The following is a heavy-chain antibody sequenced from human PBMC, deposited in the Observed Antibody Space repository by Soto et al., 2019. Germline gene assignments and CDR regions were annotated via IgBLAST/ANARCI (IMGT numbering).Heavy chain of an antibody. CDR1: GGTFSSFG. CDR3: ARDRSMDGYISRSFDY. CDR2: IIPLYGTA. J-gene: IGHJ4*02. D-gene: IGHD5-12*01. Sequence: QVQLVQSGAEVKKPGSSVKVSCKASGGTFSSFGFNWVRQAPGQGLEWMGGIIPLYGTANHAQRFQGRVTISSDEYTSTVYMELIRLRSADTSIYYCARDRSMDGYISRSFDYWGQGTLVTVSS. V-gene: IGHV1-69*01.